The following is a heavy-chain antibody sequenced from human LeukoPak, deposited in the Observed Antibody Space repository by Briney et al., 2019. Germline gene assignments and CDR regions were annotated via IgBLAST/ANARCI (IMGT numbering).Heavy chain of an antibody. CDR1: GGTFSSYA. V-gene: IGHV1-69*01. D-gene: IGHD2-15*01. J-gene: IGHJ6*02. CDR2: IIPIFGTA. Sequence: SVKVSCKASGGTFSSYAISWVRQAPGQGLEWMGGIIPIFGTANYAQKFQGRVTITADESTSTAYMELSSLRSEDTAVYYCARREVYCSGGSCYNYRPHAYYGMDVWGQGTTVTVSS. CDR3: ARREVYCSGGSCYNYRPHAYYGMDV.